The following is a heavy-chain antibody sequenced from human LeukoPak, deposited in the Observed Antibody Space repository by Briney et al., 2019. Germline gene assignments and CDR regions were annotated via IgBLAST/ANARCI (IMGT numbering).Heavy chain of an antibody. CDR1: GASISSYY. Sequence: SETLSLTCTVSGASISSYYWSWIRQPAGKGLEWIERIFISGYTNYNPSLKSRLTMSVDTSKNQFSLKLSSVTAADTAVYYCARDEITVTGAFDIWGQGTMVTVSS. CDR2: IFISGYT. D-gene: IGHD4-17*01. CDR3: ARDEITVTGAFDI. V-gene: IGHV4-4*07. J-gene: IGHJ3*02.